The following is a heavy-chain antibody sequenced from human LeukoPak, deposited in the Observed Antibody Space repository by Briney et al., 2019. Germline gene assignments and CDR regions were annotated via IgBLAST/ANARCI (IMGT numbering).Heavy chain of an antibody. CDR1: GFTFSSYA. D-gene: IGHD1-26*01. Sequence: GGSLRLSCAASGFTFSSYAMSWVRQAPGKGLEWVSAISGSGGSTYYADSVKGRFTISRDNSKNTLYLQMNSLRAEDTAVYYCARSGSLYKGFDYWGQGTLVTVSS. J-gene: IGHJ4*02. V-gene: IGHV3-23*01. CDR2: ISGSGGST. CDR3: ARSGSLYKGFDY.